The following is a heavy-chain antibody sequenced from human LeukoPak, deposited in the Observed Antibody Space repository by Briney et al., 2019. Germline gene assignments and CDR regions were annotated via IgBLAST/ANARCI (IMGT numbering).Heavy chain of an antibody. V-gene: IGHV4-39*07. J-gene: IGHJ4*02. Sequence: SETLSPTCTVSGGSIRSSSYNWGWIRQPPGKGLEWIGSIHYTGTTFYNPSLKSRVTISVDTSKKQFSLNLNSVTAADTAVYYCARGRGYYDCSGIISYWGQGTLVTVSS. CDR2: IHYTGTT. CDR3: ARGRGYYDCSGIISY. CDR1: GGSIRSSSYN. D-gene: IGHD3-22*01.